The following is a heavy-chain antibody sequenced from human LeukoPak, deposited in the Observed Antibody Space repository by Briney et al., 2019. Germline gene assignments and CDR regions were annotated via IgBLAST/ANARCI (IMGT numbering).Heavy chain of an antibody. V-gene: IGHV3-66*01. J-gene: IGHJ4*02. D-gene: IGHD2-2*01. Sequence: GGSLRLSCAASGFTVSSNYMSWVRQAPGKGLEWVSVIYSCGSTYYADSVKGRFTISRDNSKNTLYLQMNSLRAEDTVVYYCARDGPGYCSSTSCSFDYWGQGTLVTVSS. CDR3: ARDGPGYCSSTSCSFDY. CDR1: GFTVSSNY. CDR2: IYSCGST.